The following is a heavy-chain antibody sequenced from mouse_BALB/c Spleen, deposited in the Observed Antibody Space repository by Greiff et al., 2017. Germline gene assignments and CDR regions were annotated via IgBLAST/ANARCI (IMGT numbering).Heavy chain of an antibody. CDR2: ISDGGSYT. CDR3: ARSDLRYFDV. J-gene: IGHJ1*01. V-gene: IGHV5-4*02. Sequence: VKLVESGGGLVKPGGSLKLSCAASGFTFSDYYMYWVRQTPEKRLEWVATISDGGSYTYYPDSVKGRFTISRDNAKNNLYLQMSSLKSEDTAMYYCARSDLRYFDVWGAGTTVTVSS. CDR1: GFTFSDYY.